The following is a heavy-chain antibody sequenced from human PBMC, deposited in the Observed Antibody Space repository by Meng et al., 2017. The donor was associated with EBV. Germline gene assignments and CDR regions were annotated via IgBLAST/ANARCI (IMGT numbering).Heavy chain of an antibody. CDR1: VASARSGDYH. CDR3: ARVTTRGRDH. J-gene: IGHJ4*02. Sequence: QVPLYESGLGQLRPSQSLSRLCTGSVASARSGDYHWSRVRTTPGPDLKCSVYISFRRSTHYNPSLKSQFTLRRESSNNLLSLQLISLNSADTPVYYRARVTTRGRDHWAQGTLVTVSS. D-gene: IGHD1-1*01. V-gene: IGHV4-61*08. CDR2: ISFRRST.